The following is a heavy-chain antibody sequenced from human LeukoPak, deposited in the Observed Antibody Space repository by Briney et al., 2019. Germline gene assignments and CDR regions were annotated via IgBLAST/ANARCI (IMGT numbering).Heavy chain of an antibody. CDR2: IIGSGGST. Sequence: GGSLRLSCAASGFTFSSYAMHWVRQAPGKGLEWVSTIIGSGGSTYYADSVKGRFTISRVNSKNTLYLQMNSLRAEDTAVYYCAKGTYYYDSSGYYGGYYFDYWGQGTLVTVSS. CDR1: GFTFSSYA. D-gene: IGHD3-22*01. J-gene: IGHJ4*02. CDR3: AKGTYYYDSSGYYGGYYFDY. V-gene: IGHV3-23*01.